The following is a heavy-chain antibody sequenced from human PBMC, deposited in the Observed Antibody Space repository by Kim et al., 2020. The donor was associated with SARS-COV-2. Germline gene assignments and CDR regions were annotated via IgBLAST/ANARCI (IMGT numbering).Heavy chain of an antibody. J-gene: IGHJ4*02. CDR3: VRQFYDSGGHYYDY. Sequence: GESLKISCKGSGYSFPRYWIAWVRQMPGKGLEWMGIIGPDDSDSRYSPSFQGQVTISVDKSISTAYLQWSGLKASDTAMYYCVRQFYDSGGHYYDYWGQGTLVTVSS. CDR2: IGPDDSDS. CDR1: GYSFPRYW. D-gene: IGHD3-22*01. V-gene: IGHV5-51*01.